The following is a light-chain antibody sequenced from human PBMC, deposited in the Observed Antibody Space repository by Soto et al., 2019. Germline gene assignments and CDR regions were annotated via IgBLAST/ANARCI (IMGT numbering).Light chain of an antibody. V-gene: IGKV3-20*01. CDR2: AAS. CDR3: HQYGSAPRT. Sequence: EMVLTQSPCTLALSAEERATLSCRASQSVSNSYLAWYQQKPGQAPRLLIYAASTRATGIPERFSGSGSGTDFTLTISRLEPEDFAVYHWHQYGSAPRTFCQRTKVDIK. CDR1: QSVSNSY. J-gene: IGKJ1*01.